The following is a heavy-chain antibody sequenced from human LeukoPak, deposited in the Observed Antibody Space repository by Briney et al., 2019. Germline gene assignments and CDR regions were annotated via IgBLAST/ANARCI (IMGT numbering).Heavy chain of an antibody. Sequence: GGSLRLSCAASGFTFWSYDMSWVRQAPGKGLEWVSAISASGGTTSYADYVKGRFTISRDNSKNMLYLQMNSLRAEDTAVYYCARGYYYGSGTVIAFDIWGQGTMVTVSS. J-gene: IGHJ3*02. V-gene: IGHV3-23*01. CDR1: GFTFWSYD. D-gene: IGHD3-10*01. CDR3: ARGYYYGSGTVIAFDI. CDR2: ISASGGTT.